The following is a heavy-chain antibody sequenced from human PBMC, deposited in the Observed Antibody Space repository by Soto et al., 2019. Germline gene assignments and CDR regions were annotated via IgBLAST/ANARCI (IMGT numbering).Heavy chain of an antibody. Sequence: GESRKISCAASGFTFSSYAMSWVRQAPGKGLEWVSAISGSGGSTYYADSVKGRFTISRDNSKNTLYLQMNSLRAEDTAVYYCAKGVGDFWSGYYYYGMDVWGQGTTVTVSS. CDR1: GFTFSSYA. CDR3: AKGVGDFWSGYYYYGMDV. D-gene: IGHD3-3*01. CDR2: ISGSGGST. J-gene: IGHJ6*02. V-gene: IGHV3-23*01.